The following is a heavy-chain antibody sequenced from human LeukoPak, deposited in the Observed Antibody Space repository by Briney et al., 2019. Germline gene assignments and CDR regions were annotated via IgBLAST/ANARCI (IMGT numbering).Heavy chain of an antibody. D-gene: IGHD6-19*01. CDR1: GFTISTKY. CDR2: IYSGGRT. J-gene: IGHJ4*02. V-gene: IGHV3-66*01. CDR3: ARERAVAGLFDY. Sequence: GGSLRLSCAASGFTISTKYMSWARQAPGKGLEWVSVIYSGGRTYYADSVKGRFTISRDNSKNTLYLQMNSLRSEDTAVYYCARERAVAGLFDYWGQGTLVTVSS.